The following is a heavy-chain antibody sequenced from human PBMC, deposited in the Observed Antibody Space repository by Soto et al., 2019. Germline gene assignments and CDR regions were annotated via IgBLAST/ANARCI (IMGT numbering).Heavy chain of an antibody. CDR2: IIPIFGTA. CDR1: GGTFSSYA. CDR3: ASCIQLWQPENYYCYGMDV. V-gene: IGHV1-69*13. D-gene: IGHD5-18*01. Sequence: SVKVSCKASGGTFSSYAISWVRQAPGQGLEWMGGIIPIFGTANYAQKFQGRVTITADESTSTAYMELSSLRSEDTAVYYCASCIQLWQPENYYCYGMDVWGQGTTVTVSS. J-gene: IGHJ6*02.